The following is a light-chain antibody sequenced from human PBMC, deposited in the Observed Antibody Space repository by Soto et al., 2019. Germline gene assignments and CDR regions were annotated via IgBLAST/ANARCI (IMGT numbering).Light chain of an antibody. CDR2: AAS. J-gene: IGKJ1*01. CDR3: LQDYNYPWT. CDR1: QGIRND. V-gene: IGKV1-6*01. Sequence: AIQLTPSPSSLSASVGDRVTLTFRASQGIRNDLGWYQQKPGKAPKLLIYAASSLQSGVPSRFSGSGSGTDFTLTISSLQPEDFATYYCLQDYNYPWTFGQGTKVDIK.